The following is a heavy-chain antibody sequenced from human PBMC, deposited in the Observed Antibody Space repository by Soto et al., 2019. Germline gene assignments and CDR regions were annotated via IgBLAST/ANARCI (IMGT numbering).Heavy chain of an antibody. CDR2: INQDGGEK. CDR3: AKARSTYTHTDSRRPFDY. Sequence: GGSLRLSCAASGFTFSTYWMNWVRQVPGKGLEWVAKINQDGGEKYYLDSVKGRFTISRDNTKNSLELQMSSLRADDTAVYYCAKARSTYTHTDSRRPFDYCTPGSLVT. V-gene: IGHV3-7*01. D-gene: IGHD1-20*01. CDR1: GFTFSTYW. J-gene: IGHJ4*01.